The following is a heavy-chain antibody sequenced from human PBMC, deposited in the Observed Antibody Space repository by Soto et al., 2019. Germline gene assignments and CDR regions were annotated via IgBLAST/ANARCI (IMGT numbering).Heavy chain of an antibody. Sequence: EVQLFESGGGLVQPGGSLRLSCAASGFTFSSFAMSWVRQAPGKGLEWVSAISGSGCSTYYADSVKGRFTISRDNYKNTLFLQMKSLRAEDTAAYYCANQKSDDISLNFDYWGQGTLVTFSS. CDR2: ISGSGCST. CDR3: ANQKSDDISLNFDY. CDR1: GFTFSSFA. J-gene: IGHJ4*02. D-gene: IGHD3-9*01. V-gene: IGHV3-23*01.